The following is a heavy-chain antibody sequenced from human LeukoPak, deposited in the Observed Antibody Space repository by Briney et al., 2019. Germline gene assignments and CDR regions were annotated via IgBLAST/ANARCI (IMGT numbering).Heavy chain of an antibody. V-gene: IGHV4-4*07. CDR1: GRSISSYY. Sequence: PSETLSLTCTVSGRSISSYYWSWIRQPAGKGLEWIGRIYTSGSTNYNPSLKSRVTMSVDTSQNQFSLKLRSVTAADTAVYYCARTYYHDSSGVLYFDYWGQGSLVTVSS. CDR3: ARTYYHDSSGVLYFDY. D-gene: IGHD3-22*01. CDR2: IYTSGST. J-gene: IGHJ4*02.